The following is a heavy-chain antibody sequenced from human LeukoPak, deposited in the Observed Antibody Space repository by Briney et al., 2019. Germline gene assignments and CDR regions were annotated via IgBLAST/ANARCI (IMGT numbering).Heavy chain of an antibody. CDR1: GXSISSYY. CDR2: ISYSGST. V-gene: IGHV4-59*08. Sequence: SETLSLTCTVSGXSISSYYWSWIRQPPGKGLEWIGYISYSGSTNYNPSLKSRVTISADTSKNQVSLTLSSVTAADTAVYYCARHPELYFFDYWGQGTLVTVSS. J-gene: IGHJ4*02. D-gene: IGHD3-10*01. CDR3: ARHPELYFFDY.